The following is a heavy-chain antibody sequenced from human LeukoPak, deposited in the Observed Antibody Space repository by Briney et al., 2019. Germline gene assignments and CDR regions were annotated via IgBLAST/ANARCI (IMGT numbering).Heavy chain of an antibody. CDR1: GFTFTNYA. Sequence: PGGSLRLSCAASGFTFTNYAVSWVRQAPGKGLEWVSAGGSGGGTYYADSVKGRFTISRDNSGNTLSLQVNSLRVEDTAVYFCASRTWTGAGYYAFDIWGQGTMVTVSS. D-gene: IGHD3/OR15-3a*01. V-gene: IGHV3-23*01. J-gene: IGHJ3*02. CDR2: GGSGGGT. CDR3: ASRTWTGAGYYAFDI.